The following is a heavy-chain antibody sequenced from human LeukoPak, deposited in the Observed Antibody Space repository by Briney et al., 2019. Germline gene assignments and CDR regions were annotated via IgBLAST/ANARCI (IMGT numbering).Heavy chain of an antibody. V-gene: IGHV4-59*08. J-gene: IGHJ4*02. CDR2: ISYGGAT. D-gene: IGHD1-26*01. CDR1: NGSVSTYY. Sequence: SETLSLTCSVSNGSVSTYYWSWIRQSPGKGLEWIGYISYGGATTYNPSLKRRVTISVDSPKNHFSLRLTSLTAADTALYYCARHGGTLDYFDSWGPGSLVTVSS. CDR3: ARHGGTLDYFDS.